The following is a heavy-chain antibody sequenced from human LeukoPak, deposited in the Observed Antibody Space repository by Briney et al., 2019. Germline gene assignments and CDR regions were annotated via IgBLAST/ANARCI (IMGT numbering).Heavy chain of an antibody. CDR2: VNPNSGGT. D-gene: IGHD4-11*01. J-gene: IGHJ4*02. V-gene: IGHV1-2*02. CDR1: GYTFTGYY. Sequence: GASVKVSCKASGYTFTGYYMHWVRQAPGQGLEWMGWVNPNSGGTNYAQKFQGRVTMTRDTSISTAYMELSRLRSDDTAVYYCATYSNYGQTDFDYWGQGTLVTVSS. CDR3: ATYSNYGQTDFDY.